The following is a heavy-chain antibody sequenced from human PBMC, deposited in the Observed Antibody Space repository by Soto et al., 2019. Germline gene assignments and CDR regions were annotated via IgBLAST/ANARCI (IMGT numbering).Heavy chain of an antibody. V-gene: IGHV3-33*01. Sequence: ESGGGVVQPGRSLRLSCAASGFTFNNLAMHWVRQAPGKGLEWVALIWYDGSNKYYADSVEGRFTISRDNSQNTVYLQMNSLGADDTAIYYCAREVDYGDYPWGSDYWGQGTLVTFSS. D-gene: IGHD4-17*01. CDR2: IWYDGSNK. J-gene: IGHJ4*02. CDR3: AREVDYGDYPWGSDY. CDR1: GFTFNNLA.